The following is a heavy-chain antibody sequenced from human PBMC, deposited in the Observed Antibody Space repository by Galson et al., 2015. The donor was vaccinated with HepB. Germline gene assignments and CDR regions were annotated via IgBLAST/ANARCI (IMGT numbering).Heavy chain of an antibody. CDR2: ISGSGGST. J-gene: IGHJ3*02. D-gene: IGHD3-3*01. V-gene: IGHV3-23*01. CDR3: AKDLIFGVVIITKNAFDI. CDR1: GFTFSSYA. Sequence: SLRLSCAASGFTFSSYAMSWVRQAPGKGLEWVPAISGSGGSTYHADSVKGRFTISRDNSKNTLYLQMNSLRAEDTAVYYCAKDLIFGVVIITKNAFDIWGQGTMVTVSS.